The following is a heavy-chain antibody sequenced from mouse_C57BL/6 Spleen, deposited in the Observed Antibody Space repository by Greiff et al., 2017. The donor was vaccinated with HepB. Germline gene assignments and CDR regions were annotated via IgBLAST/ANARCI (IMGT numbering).Heavy chain of an antibody. V-gene: IGHV5-4*03. D-gene: IGHD2-1*01. CDR2: ISDGGSYT. CDR1: GFTFSSYA. Sequence: EVKVVESGGGLVKPGGSLKLSCAASGFTFSSYAMSWVRQTPEKRLEWVATISDGGSYTYYPDNVKGRFTISRDNAKNNLYLQMSHLKSEDTAMYYCARGEDYGNYGGGAMDYWGQGTSVTVSS. CDR3: ARGEDYGNYGGGAMDY. J-gene: IGHJ4*01.